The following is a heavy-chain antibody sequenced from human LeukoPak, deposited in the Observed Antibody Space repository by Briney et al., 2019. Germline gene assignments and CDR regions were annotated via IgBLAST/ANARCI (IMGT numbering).Heavy chain of an antibody. J-gene: IGHJ4*02. CDR3: ARDSTLSNY. V-gene: IGHV3-7*04. Sequence: PGGPLRLSWAASGLTFSSYWMTWVRQAPGKGLEWVATIKYDGSETYCVDSVRGRFSISRDNARNSLYLQMNSLRAEDTAGYYCARDSTLSNYWGQGTLVTVSS. CDR1: GLTFSSYW. D-gene: IGHD3-16*01. CDR2: IKYDGSET.